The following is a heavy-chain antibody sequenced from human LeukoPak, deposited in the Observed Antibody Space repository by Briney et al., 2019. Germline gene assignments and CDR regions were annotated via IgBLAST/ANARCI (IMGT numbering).Heavy chain of an antibody. CDR3: ARDDELELLSFDY. D-gene: IGHD1-7*01. Sequence: ASVKVSCKASGYTFTGHHMHWVRQAPGQGLEWMGWINPNSGGTNYAQKFQGRVTMTRATSISTAYMELSRLRSDDTAVYYCARDDELELLSFDYWGQGTLVTVSS. V-gene: IGHV1-2*02. CDR1: GYTFTGHH. CDR2: INPNSGGT. J-gene: IGHJ4*02.